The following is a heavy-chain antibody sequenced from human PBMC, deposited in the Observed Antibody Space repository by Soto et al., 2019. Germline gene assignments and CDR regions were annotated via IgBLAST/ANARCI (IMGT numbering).Heavy chain of an antibody. CDR1: GFTFDYYW. CDR3: ARGDRGGFDL. Sequence: GGSLRLSCAASGFTFDYYWMHWVRQAPGKGLVWVSRVHIDGTTTTYADSVNGRFTISRDNARNTVSLQMSILRAEDTAIYYCARGDRGGFDLWGHGTVVTVSS. D-gene: IGHD3-10*01. V-gene: IGHV3-74*01. CDR2: VHIDGTTT. J-gene: IGHJ3*01.